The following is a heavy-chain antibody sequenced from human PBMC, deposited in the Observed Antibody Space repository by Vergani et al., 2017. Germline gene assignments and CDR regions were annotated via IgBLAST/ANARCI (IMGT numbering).Heavy chain of an antibody. J-gene: IGHJ6*03. V-gene: IGHV4-4*02. Sequence: QVQLQESGPGLVKPSGTLSLTCAVSGGSISSSNWWSWVRQPPGKGLEWIGEIYHSGSTNYNPSLKSRVTISVDKSKNQFSLKLSSVTAADTAVYYCARGKVEYSSSYNYDYYMDVWGKGTTVTVSS. CDR3: ARGKVEYSSSYNYDYYMDV. CDR2: IYHSGST. CDR1: GGSISSSNW. D-gene: IGHD6-6*01.